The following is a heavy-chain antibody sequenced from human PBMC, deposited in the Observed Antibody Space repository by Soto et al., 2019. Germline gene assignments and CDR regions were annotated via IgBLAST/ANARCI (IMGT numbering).Heavy chain of an antibody. J-gene: IGHJ6*02. V-gene: IGHV3-13*01. CDR1: GFTFRSYD. CDR2: IGTAGDT. CDR3: ARVRRIAAAGTYYYYGMDV. Sequence: LRLSCAASGFTFRSYDMHWVRQATGKGLEWVSAIGTAGDTYYPGSVKGRFTISRENAKNSLYLQMNSLRAGDTAVYYCARVRRIAAAGTYYYYGMDVWGQGTTVTVSS. D-gene: IGHD6-13*01.